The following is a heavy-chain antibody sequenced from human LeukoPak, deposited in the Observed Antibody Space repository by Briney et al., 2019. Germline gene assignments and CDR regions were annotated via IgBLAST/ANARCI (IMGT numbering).Heavy chain of an antibody. J-gene: IGHJ4*02. D-gene: IGHD3-22*01. CDR3: ASNRGYYDSSGYYHSDGHFDY. CDR2: INPDGRDT. Sequence: GGSLRLSCVVSGFTFNRCWMNWVRQAPGKGLEWVAHINPDGRDTYYVDSVKGRFTISRDNSKNTLYLQMNSLRAEDTAVYYCASNRGYYDSSGYYHSDGHFDYWGQGTLVTVSS. CDR1: GFTFNRCW. V-gene: IGHV3-7*03.